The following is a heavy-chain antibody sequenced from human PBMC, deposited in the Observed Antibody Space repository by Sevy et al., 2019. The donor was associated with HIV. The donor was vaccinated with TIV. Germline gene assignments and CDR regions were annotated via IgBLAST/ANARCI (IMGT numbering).Heavy chain of an antibody. V-gene: IGHV1-24*01. CDR2: FDPEDGET. Sequence: ASVKVSCKVSGYTLTELSMHWVRQAPGKGLEWMGSFDPEDGETIYAQKFQGRVTRTEDTSADTAYMELSSLRSEDTAVYFCATTKDYYDSSGCPFDYWGQGTLVTVSS. CDR1: GYTLTELS. D-gene: IGHD3-22*01. CDR3: ATTKDYYDSSGCPFDY. J-gene: IGHJ4*02.